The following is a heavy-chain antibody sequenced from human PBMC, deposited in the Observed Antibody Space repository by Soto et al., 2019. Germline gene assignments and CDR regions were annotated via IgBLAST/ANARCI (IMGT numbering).Heavy chain of an antibody. J-gene: IGHJ6*04. CDR1: GFTFSSYA. V-gene: IGHV3-23*01. Sequence: EVQLLESGGGLVQPGGSLRLSCAASGFTFSSYAMSWVRQAPGKGLEWVSVISGSGDSTYYADSVSGGFTICRDNYKKKLYLQMNSLGAEDTAVYYGGKGRDGAAAGPTKFYGMDVWGEGTTVTVCS. CDR3: GKGRDGAAAGPTKFYGMDV. CDR2: ISGSGDST. D-gene: IGHD6-13*01.